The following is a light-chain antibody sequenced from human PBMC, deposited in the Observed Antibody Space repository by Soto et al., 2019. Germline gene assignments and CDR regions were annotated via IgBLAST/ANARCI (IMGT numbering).Light chain of an antibody. CDR2: GTS. Sequence: ETVMTQSPATLSVSPGERATLSCRASLSVGTNVAWYQQRPGQAPRLLIYGTSTRATGIPVRFSGSGSGTEFTLTISRLESEDFGFYYCQQYNKWPLFTFGPRTRVD. V-gene: IGKV3-15*01. CDR3: QQYNKWPLFT. J-gene: IGKJ3*01. CDR1: LSVGTN.